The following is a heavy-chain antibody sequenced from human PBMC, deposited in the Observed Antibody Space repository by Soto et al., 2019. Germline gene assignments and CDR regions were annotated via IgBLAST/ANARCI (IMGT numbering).Heavy chain of an antibody. D-gene: IGHD4-17*01. J-gene: IGHJ6*02. Sequence: QVQLVQSGAEVKKPGASVKVSCKASGYTFTSYGISWVRQAPGQGLEWMGWISAYNGNTNYAQKLQGRVTMTTDTSTSTAYMELRSLRSDDTAVYYCARDDCGDYVDYYYGMDVWGQGTTVTVSS. CDR1: GYTFTSYG. CDR2: ISAYNGNT. V-gene: IGHV1-18*01. CDR3: ARDDCGDYVDYYYGMDV.